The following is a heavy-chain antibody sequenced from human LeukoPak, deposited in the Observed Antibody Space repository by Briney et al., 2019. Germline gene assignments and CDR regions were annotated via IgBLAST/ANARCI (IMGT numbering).Heavy chain of an antibody. D-gene: IGHD6-19*01. CDR2: IYSGGST. V-gene: IGHV3-53*01. CDR1: GLTVSSNY. J-gene: IGHJ4*02. CDR3: ARGIAVAPRSLDY. Sequence: PGGSLRLSCAASGLTVSSNYMSWVRQAPGKGLEWVSVIYSGGSTYYADSVKGRFTISRDNSKNTLYLQMNSLRAEDTAVYYCARGIAVAPRSLDYWGQGTLVTVSS.